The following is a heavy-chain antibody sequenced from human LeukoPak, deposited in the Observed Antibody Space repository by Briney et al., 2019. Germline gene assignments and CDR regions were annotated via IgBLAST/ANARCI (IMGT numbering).Heavy chain of an antibody. J-gene: IGHJ4*02. Sequence: GASVKVSCKASGYTFTDYYIHWVRQAPGQGLEWMGWISPNSGGTNYAQRFQGRVTMTRDTSISTAYMELSSLRSDDTAVYYCARGGAYTYGYYWDQGTLVTVSS. CDR2: ISPNSGGT. CDR1: GYTFTDYY. V-gene: IGHV1-2*02. CDR3: ARGGAYTYGYY. D-gene: IGHD5-18*01.